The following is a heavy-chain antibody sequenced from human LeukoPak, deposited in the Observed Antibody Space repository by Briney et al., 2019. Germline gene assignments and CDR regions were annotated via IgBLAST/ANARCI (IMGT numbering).Heavy chain of an antibody. CDR1: GFTFASYS. CDR3: ARVSGRLERQSDLDY. Sequence: GGSLRLSCAASGFTFASYSMNWVRQAPGKGLEWVSSISGDSTYTYNAGSVKGRFTISRDNAQASLYLQMISLRADDTAVYYCARVSGRLERQSDLDYWGQGTLVIVSS. CDR2: ISGDSTYT. D-gene: IGHD1-1*01. V-gene: IGHV3-21*01. J-gene: IGHJ4*02.